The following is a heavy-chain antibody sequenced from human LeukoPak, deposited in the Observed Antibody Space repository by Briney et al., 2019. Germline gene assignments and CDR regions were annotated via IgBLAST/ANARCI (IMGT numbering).Heavy chain of an antibody. D-gene: IGHD1-1*01. J-gene: IGHJ4*02. CDR2: IFYSGST. V-gene: IGHV4-59*01. Sequence: SETLSLTCTVSGGSISSYYWSWIRQPPGKGLEWIGYIFYSGSTNYNPSLKSRVTISVDTSKNQFSLKLSSVTAADTAVYYCGRSRYNWNYVDYWGKGTLVTVFS. CDR3: GRSRYNWNYVDY. CDR1: GGSISSYY.